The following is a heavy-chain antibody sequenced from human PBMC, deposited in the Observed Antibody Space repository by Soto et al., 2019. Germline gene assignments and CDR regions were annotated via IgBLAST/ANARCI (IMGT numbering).Heavy chain of an antibody. CDR2: IYATGTT. CDR3: VRDGTKTLRDWCDP. V-gene: IGHV4-4*07. J-gene: IGHJ5*02. CDR1: GASISGFY. D-gene: IGHD1-1*01. Sequence: SETLSLTCTVSGASISGFYWSWLRKSAGKGLEWIGRIYATGTTDYNPSLKSRVMMSVDTSKKQFSLKLRSMTAADTAVYYCVRDGTKTLRDWCDPWGQGISVTVS.